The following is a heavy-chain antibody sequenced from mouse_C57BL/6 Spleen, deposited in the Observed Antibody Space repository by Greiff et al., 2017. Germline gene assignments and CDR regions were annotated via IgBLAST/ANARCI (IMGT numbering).Heavy chain of an antibody. CDR3: ARTGTVAWFAY. Sequence: QVQLQQPGAELVMPGASVKLSSKASGYTFTSYWMHWVNQRPGQGLEWIGEIDPSDSYTNYNQKFKGKSTLTVDKSSSTAYMQLSSLTSEDSAVYYCARTGTVAWFAYWGQGTLVTVSA. CDR2: IDPSDSYT. J-gene: IGHJ3*01. D-gene: IGHD4-1*01. V-gene: IGHV1-69*01. CDR1: GYTFTSYW.